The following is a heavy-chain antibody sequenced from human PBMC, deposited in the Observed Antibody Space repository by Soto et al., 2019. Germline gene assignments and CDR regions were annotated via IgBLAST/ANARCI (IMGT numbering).Heavy chain of an antibody. CDR2: IIPLFGTT. CDR3: ARASGRSWYNWFDS. J-gene: IGHJ5*01. Sequence: SVKVSCKASGGTFNNSGISWVRQAPGQGIEWMGGIIPLFGTTNYAQRFKGRVTVTADESTNTVYMELSSLTFEDKAIYYCARASGRSWYNWFDSWGQGTLVTVSS. V-gene: IGHV1-69*13. D-gene: IGHD1-26*01. CDR1: GGTFNNSG.